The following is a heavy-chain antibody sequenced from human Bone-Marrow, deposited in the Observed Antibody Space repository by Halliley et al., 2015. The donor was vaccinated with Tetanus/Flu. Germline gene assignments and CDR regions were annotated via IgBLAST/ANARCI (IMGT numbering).Heavy chain of an antibody. CDR2: FSYEGSEE. Sequence: FSYEGSEESFPDSVQGRFSISRDNSKNTLFLQMDSLRPEDAAVYYCARESDDTAGYYLHYFDYWGQGALVTVSP. CDR3: ARESDDTAGYYLHYFDY. V-gene: IGHV3-30-3*01. D-gene: IGHD3-22*01. J-gene: IGHJ4*02.